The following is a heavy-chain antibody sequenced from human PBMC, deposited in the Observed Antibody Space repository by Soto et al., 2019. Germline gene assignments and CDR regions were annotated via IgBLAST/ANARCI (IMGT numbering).Heavy chain of an antibody. Sequence: GSLRLSCAASGFTFSSYAMSWVRQAPGKGLEWVSAISGSGGSTYYADSVKGRFTISRDNSKNTLYLQMNSLRAEDTAVYYCAKSLIPSPNFDYWGQGTLVTVSS. J-gene: IGHJ4*02. CDR1: GFTFSSYA. V-gene: IGHV3-23*01. D-gene: IGHD2-21*01. CDR2: ISGSGGST. CDR3: AKSLIPSPNFDY.